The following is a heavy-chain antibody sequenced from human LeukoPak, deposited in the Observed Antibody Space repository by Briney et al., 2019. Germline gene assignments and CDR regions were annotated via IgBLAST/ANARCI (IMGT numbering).Heavy chain of an antibody. V-gene: IGHV4-59*01. D-gene: IGHD2-15*01. CDR2: IYYSGST. Sequence: ASETLSLTCTFSGGSISSYYWSWIRQPPGKGLEWIGYIYYSGSTNYNPSLKSRVTISVDTSKNQFSLKLSSVTAADTAVYYCARVGRYCSGGSCYSMSYRNYYYHMDVWGKGTTVTV. CDR1: GGSISSYY. CDR3: ARVGRYCSGGSCYSMSYRNYYYHMDV. J-gene: IGHJ6*03.